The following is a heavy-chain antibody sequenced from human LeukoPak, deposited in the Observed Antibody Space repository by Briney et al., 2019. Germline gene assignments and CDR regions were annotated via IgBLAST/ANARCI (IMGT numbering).Heavy chain of an antibody. V-gene: IGHV1-58*01. D-gene: IGHD3-3*01. Sequence: GASVKVSCKASGFTFTSSAVQWVRQAHGQRLEWIGWIVVGSGNTNYAQKFQERVTITRDMSTSTAYMELSSLRSEDTAVYYCAAVYSQELRFPPNWFDPWGQGTLVTVSS. CDR1: GFTFTSSA. CDR2: IVVGSGNT. CDR3: AAVYSQELRFPPNWFDP. J-gene: IGHJ5*02.